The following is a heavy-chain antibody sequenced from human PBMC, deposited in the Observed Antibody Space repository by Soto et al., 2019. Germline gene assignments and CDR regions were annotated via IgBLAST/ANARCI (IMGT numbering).Heavy chain of an antibody. CDR3: ARDRGVVVVAATSGY. J-gene: IGHJ4*02. Sequence: ASVKVSCKASGYTFTSYGISWVRQAPGQGLEWMGWISAYNGNTNYAQKLQGRVTMTTDTSTSTAYMELRSLRSDDTAVYYCARDRGVVVVAATSGYWGQGTLVTVSS. CDR2: ISAYNGNT. D-gene: IGHD2-15*01. CDR1: GYTFTSYG. V-gene: IGHV1-18*01.